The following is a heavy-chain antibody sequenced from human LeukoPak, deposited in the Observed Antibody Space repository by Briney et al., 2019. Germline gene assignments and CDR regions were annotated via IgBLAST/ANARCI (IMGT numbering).Heavy chain of an antibody. Sequence: SETLSLTCAVYGGSFSGYYWSWIRQPPGKGLEWIGEINHSGSTNYSPSLKSRVTISVDTSKNQFSLKLSSVTAADTAVYYCARFGKVATITFDYWGQGTLVTVSS. CDR3: ARFGKVATITFDY. D-gene: IGHD5-12*01. J-gene: IGHJ4*02. CDR2: INHSGST. V-gene: IGHV4-34*01. CDR1: GGSFSGYY.